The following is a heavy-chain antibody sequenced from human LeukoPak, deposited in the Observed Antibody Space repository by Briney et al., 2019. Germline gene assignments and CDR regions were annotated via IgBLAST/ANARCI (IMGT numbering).Heavy chain of an antibody. J-gene: IGHJ4*02. Sequence: KPGGSLRLSCAASGFTFSSYSMNWVRQAPGKGLEWVASISSDSSYIDYADSVKGRFTISRDNAKNSLFLKTDTLRGDDTGIYYCARDPNVLGITPYYFDFWGQGTLVSVSS. CDR3: ARDPNVLGITPYYFDF. D-gene: IGHD3-10*02. CDR2: ISSDSSYI. CDR1: GFTFSSYS. V-gene: IGHV3-21*01.